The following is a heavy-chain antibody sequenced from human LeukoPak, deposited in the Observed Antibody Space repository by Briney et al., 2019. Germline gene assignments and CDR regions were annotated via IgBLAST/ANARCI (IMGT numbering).Heavy chain of an antibody. D-gene: IGHD5-24*01. CDR3: ARQMATILDGILDY. J-gene: IGHJ4*02. Sequence: SLRLSCAASGFTFDDYAMHWVRQAPGKGLEWVSGISWNSGSIGYADSVKGRFTISRDNAKNSLYLQMNSLRAEDTAVYYCARQMATILDGILDYWGQGTLVTVSS. V-gene: IGHV3-9*01. CDR1: GFTFDDYA. CDR2: ISWNSGSI.